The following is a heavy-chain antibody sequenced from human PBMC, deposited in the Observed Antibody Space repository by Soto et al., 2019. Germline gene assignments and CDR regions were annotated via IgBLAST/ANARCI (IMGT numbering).Heavy chain of an antibody. CDR2: ISYDGSNK. CDR3: ARETSPMYYYDSSGYYYGMDV. Sequence: GGSLRLSCAASGFTFSSYAMHWVRQAPGKGLGWVAVISYDGSNKYYADSVKGRFTISRDNSKNTLYLQMNSLRAEDTAVYYCARETSPMYYYDSSGYYYGMDVWGQGTTVTVSS. V-gene: IGHV3-30-3*01. J-gene: IGHJ6*02. CDR1: GFTFSSYA. D-gene: IGHD3-22*01.